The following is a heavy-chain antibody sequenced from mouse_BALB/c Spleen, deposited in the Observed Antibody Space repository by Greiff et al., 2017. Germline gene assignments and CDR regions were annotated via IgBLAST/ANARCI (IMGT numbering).Heavy chain of an antibody. CDR2: ISSGGSYT. J-gene: IGHJ2*01. CDR3: ASGSSYYFDY. Sequence: EVKLVESGGGLVKPGGSLKLSCAASGFTFSSYAMSWVRQSPEKRLEWVAEISSGGSYTYYPDTVTGRFTISRDNAENTLYLEMSSLRSEDTAMYYCASGSSYYFDYWGQGTTLTVSS. D-gene: IGHD1-1*01. CDR1: GFTFSSYA. V-gene: IGHV5-9-4*01.